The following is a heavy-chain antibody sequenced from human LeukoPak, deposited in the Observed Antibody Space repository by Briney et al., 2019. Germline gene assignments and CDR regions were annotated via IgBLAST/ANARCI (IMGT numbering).Heavy chain of an antibody. CDR1: GYTLSELS. CDR2: FEPEDGET. Sequence: GASVKVSCKVSGYTLSELSMHWLRQAPGKGLEWMGGFEPEDGETIYAQKFQGRVTMTEDTSTDTAYMELSSLRSEDTAVYYCATNRIVVVPAAMWGGWFDPWGQGTLVTVSS. J-gene: IGHJ5*02. CDR3: ATNRIVVVPAAMWGGWFDP. V-gene: IGHV1-24*01. D-gene: IGHD2-2*01.